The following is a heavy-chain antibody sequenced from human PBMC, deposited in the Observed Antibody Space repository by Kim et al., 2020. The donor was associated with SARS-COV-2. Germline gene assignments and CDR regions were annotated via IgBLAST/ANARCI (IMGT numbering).Heavy chain of an antibody. J-gene: IGHJ4*02. Sequence: ASVKVSCKASGYTFTSYGISWVRQAPGQGLEWMGWISAYNGNTNYAQKLQGRVTMTTDTSTSTAYMELRSLRSDDTAVYYCARDFLSPRSVVTAIFDYWGQGTLVTVSS. CDR1: GYTFTSYG. CDR3: ARDFLSPRSVVTAIFDY. D-gene: IGHD2-21*02. CDR2: ISAYNGNT. V-gene: IGHV1-18*01.